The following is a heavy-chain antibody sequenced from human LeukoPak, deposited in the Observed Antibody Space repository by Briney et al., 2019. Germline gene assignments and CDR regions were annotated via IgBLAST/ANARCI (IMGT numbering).Heavy chain of an antibody. CDR1: GGSISSSTYY. CDR3: VREEGGTLYY. CDR2: IYYSGTT. D-gene: IGHD2-15*01. V-gene: IGHV4-39*07. Sequence: SETLSLTCTVSGGSISSSTYYWGWIRQPPGRGLEWIGNIYYSGTTYSNPSLRSRVSMSVDTSKNQFSLKLNSVTPADTAVYYCVREEGGTLYYWGQGTLVTVSS. J-gene: IGHJ4*02.